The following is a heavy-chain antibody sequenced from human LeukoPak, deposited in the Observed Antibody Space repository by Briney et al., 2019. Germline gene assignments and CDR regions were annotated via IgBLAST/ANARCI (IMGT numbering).Heavy chain of an antibody. V-gene: IGHV3-21*04. J-gene: IGHJ4*02. CDR2: ITSSSSYI. CDR1: GFTFSTSS. D-gene: IGHD5-18*01. Sequence: GGSLRLSCAAFGFTFSTSSMNWVRQAPGKGLEWVSSITSSSSYINYADSVKGRFTISRDNSKNTVHLQMDSLRAEDSAVYYCAKNAGYSYGLYYFDYWGQGTLVTVSS. CDR3: AKNAGYSYGLYYFDY.